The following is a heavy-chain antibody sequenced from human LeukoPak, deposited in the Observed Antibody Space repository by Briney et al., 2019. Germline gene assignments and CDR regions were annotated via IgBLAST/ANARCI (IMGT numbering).Heavy chain of an antibody. J-gene: IGHJ4*02. Sequence: GGSLKLSCAASGFTFSGSAVHWVRQASGKGLEWVGRIKSKAYNYATAYAASLKGRFTISRDDSKNTAYLQMNSLETEDTAMYYCTYTSSSGVVYWGQGTLVTVSS. CDR2: IKSKAYNYAT. D-gene: IGHD6-6*01. CDR1: GFTFSGSA. CDR3: TYTSSSGVVY. V-gene: IGHV3-73*01.